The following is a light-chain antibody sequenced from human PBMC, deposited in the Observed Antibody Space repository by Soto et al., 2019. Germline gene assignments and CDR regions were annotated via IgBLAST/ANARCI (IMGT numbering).Light chain of an antibody. V-gene: IGLV2-14*01. CDR3: SPYAGSEFLV. CDR2: EVS. J-gene: IGLJ2*01. CDR1: SSDVGGYNY. Sequence: QSVLTQPASVSGSPGQSITISCTGTSSDVGGYNYVSWYQQHPGKAPKLMIYEVSNRPSGASNRFSGSKSGNTASLTVSGLRAEDEATYYCSPYAGSEFLVFGGGTKLTVL.